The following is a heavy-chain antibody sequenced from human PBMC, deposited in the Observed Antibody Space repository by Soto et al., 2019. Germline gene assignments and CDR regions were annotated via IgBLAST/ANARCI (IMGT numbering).Heavy chain of an antibody. D-gene: IGHD1-1*01. CDR2: IYYSGST. CDR1: GCSVRSGSYY. CDR3: ASNWNSDAFDI. Sequence: PSETLSLPGPVSGCSVRSGSYYWSWIRQPPGKGLEWIGYIYYSGSTNYNPSLKSRVTISVDTSKNQFSLKLSSVTAADTAVYYCASNWNSDAFDIWGQGTMVTVSS. J-gene: IGHJ3*02. V-gene: IGHV4-61*01.